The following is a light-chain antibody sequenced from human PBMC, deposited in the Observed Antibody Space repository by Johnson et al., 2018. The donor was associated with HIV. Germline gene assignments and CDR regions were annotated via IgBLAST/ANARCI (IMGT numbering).Light chain of an antibody. CDR3: GPWDSSLNASYV. V-gene: IGLV1-51*01. CDR1: SSNIGNNY. CDR2: DND. J-gene: IGLJ1*01. Sequence: VLTQPPSVSAAPGQKVTISCSGSSSNIGNNYVSWYQHLPGTAPKLLIYDNDQRPSGIPDRFSASKSGTSATLDITGLQPGDGADYYCGPWDSSLNASYVFGSGTSVTFL.